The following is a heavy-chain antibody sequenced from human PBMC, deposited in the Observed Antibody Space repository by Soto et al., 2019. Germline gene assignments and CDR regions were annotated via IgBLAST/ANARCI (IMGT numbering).Heavy chain of an antibody. CDR1: GFSFSSYV. D-gene: IGHD2-2*01. CDR3: AREGSGDAYNAGGAMDY. Sequence: CSLRLSCGTSGFSFSSYVLHWVRQAPGKGLEWVAVLSYYERDKYYADSVKGRFTISRDNSKNTLYLQMNSLRAEDTAVYYCAREGSGDAYNAGGAMDYWGQGTLVTVSS. CDR2: LSYYERDK. V-gene: IGHV3-30*03. J-gene: IGHJ4*02.